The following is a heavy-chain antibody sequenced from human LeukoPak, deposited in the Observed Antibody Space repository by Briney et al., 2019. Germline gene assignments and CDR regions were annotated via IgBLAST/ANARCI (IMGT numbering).Heavy chain of an antibody. CDR2: SSRGCIT. J-gene: IGHJ4*02. CDR1: GFTFGTHA. CDR3: GKGGIYGDSGDY. D-gene: IGHD4-17*01. V-gene: IGHV3-23*01. Sequence: PGGPLRLSCVASGFTFGTHAMSWVRKVPGTGQEWDSGSSRGCITYSSDSVKGRFTISRDNSRATLHLQLNSLRAEDTAVYYCGKGGIYGDSGDYWGQGTPVSVSS.